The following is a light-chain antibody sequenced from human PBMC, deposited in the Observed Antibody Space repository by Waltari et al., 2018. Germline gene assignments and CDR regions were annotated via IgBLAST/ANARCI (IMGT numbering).Light chain of an antibody. J-gene: IGLJ2*01. CDR2: YKSDSDK. CDR1: GGINVAGYH. Sequence: PMLTQPASLSASPGASASLTCTFSGGINVAGYHIFWYQQKPGSPPRYLLRYKSDSDKGQGSGVPSRFSCSKDSSANTGILLISGLQSEDEADYYCAIGHSSGVLFGGGTRLTVL. CDR3: AIGHSSGVL. V-gene: IGLV5-45*01.